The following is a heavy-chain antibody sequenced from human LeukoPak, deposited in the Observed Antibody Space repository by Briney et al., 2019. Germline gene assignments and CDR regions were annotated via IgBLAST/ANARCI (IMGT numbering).Heavy chain of an antibody. Sequence: LRASVKVSCKASGYTFTNYVMNWVRQAPGQGLEWMGWINTNTGNPTYAQGFTGRFVFSLDTSVSTAYLQISSLKAEDTAVYYCARDPNYYYDSSGYYGDYWGQGTLDTVSS. D-gene: IGHD3-22*01. CDR3: ARDPNYYYDSSGYYGDY. CDR2: INTNTGNP. V-gene: IGHV7-4-1*02. J-gene: IGHJ4*02. CDR1: GYTFTNYV.